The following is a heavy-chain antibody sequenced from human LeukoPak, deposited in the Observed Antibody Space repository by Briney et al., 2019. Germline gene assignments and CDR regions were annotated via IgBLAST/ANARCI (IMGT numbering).Heavy chain of an antibody. V-gene: IGHV3-30*04. CDR2: ISYDGSNK. J-gene: IGHJ4*02. Sequence: GGSLRLSCAASGVTFSSDAMHWVRQAPGKGLEWGAVISYDGSNKYSADSAKGRFTISRDNSKNTLYLQMNSLRAEDTAVYYCARGGYQLLSPAGYWGQGTLVTVSS. CDR1: GVTFSSDA. CDR3: ARGGYQLLSPAGY. D-gene: IGHD2-2*01.